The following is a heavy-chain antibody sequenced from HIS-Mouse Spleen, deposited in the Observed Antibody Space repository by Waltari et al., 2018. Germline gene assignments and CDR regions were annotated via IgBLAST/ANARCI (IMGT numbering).Heavy chain of an antibody. CDR1: GGSISSSSYY. CDR3: AREIPYSSSWYDWYFDL. D-gene: IGHD6-13*01. J-gene: IGHJ2*01. CDR2: IYYSGCT. Sequence: QLQLQESGPGLVKPSETLSLTCTVSGGSISSSSYYWGWIRQPPGKGLEWIGRIYYSGCTNYNPSLKSRVPISVDTSKNQFSLKLSSVTAADTAVYYCAREIPYSSSWYDWYFDLWGRGTLVTVSS. V-gene: IGHV4-39*07.